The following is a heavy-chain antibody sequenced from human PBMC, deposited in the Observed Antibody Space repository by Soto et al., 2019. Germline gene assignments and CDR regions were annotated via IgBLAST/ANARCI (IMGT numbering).Heavy chain of an antibody. V-gene: IGHV1-3*01. CDR3: ARELQGLYYFDF. Sequence: EASVKVSCKASGYTFINYDISWVRQAPGQRLEWLGWINADNGDTKYSQKFSGRVTITRDTSANTAFMELSSLRSEDTAMYYCARELQGLYYFDFWGQGTLVTVSS. CDR1: GYTFINYD. D-gene: IGHD4-4*01. J-gene: IGHJ4*02. CDR2: INADNGDT.